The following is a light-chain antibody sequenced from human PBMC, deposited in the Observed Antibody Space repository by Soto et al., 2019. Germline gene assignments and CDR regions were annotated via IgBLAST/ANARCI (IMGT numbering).Light chain of an antibody. CDR1: PRVCSS. CDR2: GAA. V-gene: IGKV3-15*01. CDR3: QQYHNWPA. J-gene: IGKJ1*01. Sequence: ILIGKSPDTLSVSPGDRASLTCRGSPRVCSSLAWYQQTPGQAPRLLIYGAATRATGIPARFSGSGSGTEFTPTISSLQSEDVAVYYCQQYHNWPAFGQGTKV.